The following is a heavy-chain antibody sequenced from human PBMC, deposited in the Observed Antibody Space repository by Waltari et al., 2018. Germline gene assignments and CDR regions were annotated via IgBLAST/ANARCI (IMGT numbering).Heavy chain of an antibody. CDR2: ISPNNGVT. Sequence: QVQLVQSAAEVKKPGASLKASCKASGYTFNNYGVSWVRQAPGQGLEWMGWISPNNGVTTYAEKFQGRVTMTTDTSTTTADMELRSLRSDDTAVYYCARWTAGVGASRGFDLWGQGTLVTVSS. D-gene: IGHD1-26*01. CDR1: GYTFNNYG. J-gene: IGHJ4*02. V-gene: IGHV1-18*04. CDR3: ARWTAGVGASRGFDL.